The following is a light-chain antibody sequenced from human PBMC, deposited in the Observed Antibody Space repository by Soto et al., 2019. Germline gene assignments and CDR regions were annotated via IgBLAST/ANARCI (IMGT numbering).Light chain of an antibody. Sequence: EIVMTQSPATLSASPGESVSLSCRASESLFGFLAWYQQKPGQAPRLLIYGVSTKATGVPARFSGSGSAADFTLTISSVQSDDSAVYYCQSYNDGPCVFGQGTKLEI. J-gene: IGKJ2*01. CDR2: GVS. CDR1: ESLFGF. V-gene: IGKV3-15*01. CDR3: QSYNDGPCV.